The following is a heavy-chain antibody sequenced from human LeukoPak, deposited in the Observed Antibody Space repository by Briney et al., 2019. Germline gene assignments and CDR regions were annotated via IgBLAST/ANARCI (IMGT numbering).Heavy chain of an antibody. V-gene: IGHV3-30*02. Sequence: GGSLRLSCAASGFTFSSYGMHWVRQAPGKGLEWVAFIRYDGSNKYYADSVKGRFTISRDNAKNSLYLQMNSLRAEDTAVYYCARGSLTKYNWFDPWGQGTLVTVSS. CDR1: GFTFSSYG. J-gene: IGHJ5*02. CDR3: ARGSLTKYNWFDP. CDR2: IRYDGSNK. D-gene: IGHD4/OR15-4a*01.